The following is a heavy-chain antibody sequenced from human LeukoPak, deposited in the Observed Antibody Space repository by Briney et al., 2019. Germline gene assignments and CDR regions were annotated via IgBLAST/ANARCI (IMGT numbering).Heavy chain of an antibody. CDR1: GYTFTSYG. Sequence: GASVKVSCKASGYTFTSYGISWVRQAPGQGLEWMGWISAYNGNTNYAQKLQGRVTMTTDTSTSTAYMELRSLRSDDTAAYYCARVKGRGVIIHGVDYWGQGTLVTVSS. CDR2: ISAYNGNT. CDR3: ARVKGRGVIIHGVDY. D-gene: IGHD3-10*01. J-gene: IGHJ4*02. V-gene: IGHV1-18*01.